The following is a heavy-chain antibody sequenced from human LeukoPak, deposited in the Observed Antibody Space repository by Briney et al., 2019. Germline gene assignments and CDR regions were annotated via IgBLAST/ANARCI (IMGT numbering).Heavy chain of an antibody. J-gene: IGHJ5*02. CDR2: IIPIFGTA. CDR3: ARDNRGKQQLVPLRWFDR. Sequence: SVKVSCKASGGTFSSYAISWVRQAPGQGLEWMGGIIPIFGTANYAQKCQGGVTSTTDESTSTAYMELSSLRSEDTAVCYCARDNRGKQQLVPLRWFDRWGEGSLVTVSS. CDR1: GGTFSSYA. V-gene: IGHV1-69*05. D-gene: IGHD6-13*01.